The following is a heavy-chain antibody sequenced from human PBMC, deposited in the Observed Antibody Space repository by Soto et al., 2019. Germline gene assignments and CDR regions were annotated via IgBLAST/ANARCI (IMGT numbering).Heavy chain of an antibody. V-gene: IGHV1-24*01. D-gene: IGHD3-16*01. Sequence: GASVKVSCKVSGYTLTELSMRWVRQAPGEGLEWMGGFDPEDGETIYAQKFQGRVTMTEDTSTDTAYMELSSLRSEDTAVYYCATDMTMITFGGPMARGLSLFDPWGQGTLVTVSS. J-gene: IGHJ5*02. CDR2: FDPEDGET. CDR3: ATDMTMITFGGPMARGLSLFDP. CDR1: GYTLTELS.